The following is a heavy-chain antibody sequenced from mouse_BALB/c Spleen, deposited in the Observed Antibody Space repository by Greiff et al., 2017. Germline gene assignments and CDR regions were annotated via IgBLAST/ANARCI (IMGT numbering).Heavy chain of an antibody. CDR1: GFNIKDYY. CDR3: NAGGYLDD. J-gene: IGHJ2*01. Sequence: VQLQQSGAELVRSGASVKLSCTASGFNIKDYYMHWVKQRPEQGLEWIGWIDPENGDTEYAPKFQGKATMTADTSSNTAYLQLSSLTSEDTAVYYCNAGGYLDDWGQGTTLTVSS. V-gene: IGHV14-4*02. CDR2: IDPENGDT.